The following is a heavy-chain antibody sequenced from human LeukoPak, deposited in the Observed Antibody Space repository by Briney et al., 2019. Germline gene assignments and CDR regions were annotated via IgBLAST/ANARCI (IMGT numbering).Heavy chain of an antibody. CDR2: IGGIGAST. CDR1: GFTFSSHA. D-gene: IGHD4-17*01. CDR3: AKAAYGDYVNWFDP. J-gene: IGHJ5*02. Sequence: GGSLRLSCAASGFTFSSHAMNWVRQAPGKGLEWVSSIGGIGASTYYADSVKGRFTISRDNSKNTLYLQMNSLGAEDTALYYCAKAAYGDYVNWFDPWGQGILAIVSS. V-gene: IGHV3-23*01.